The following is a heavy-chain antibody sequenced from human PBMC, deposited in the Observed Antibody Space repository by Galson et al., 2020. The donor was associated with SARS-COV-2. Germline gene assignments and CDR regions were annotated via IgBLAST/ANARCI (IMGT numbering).Heavy chain of an antibody. D-gene: IGHD1-1*01. V-gene: IGHV1-46*03. CDR1: AYVITTYY. J-gene: IGHJ1*01. CDR3: ACGGNQWYDGFLQH. Sequence: ASVKVSCKASAYVITTYYIHWVRQAPGQGLEWMGIINPTVGSPRYAPKFQGRVTVTSDTSTNTVYMDVSSLSSDDTAVYFCACGGNQWYDGFLQHWGQGTLVTVSS. CDR2: INPTVGSP.